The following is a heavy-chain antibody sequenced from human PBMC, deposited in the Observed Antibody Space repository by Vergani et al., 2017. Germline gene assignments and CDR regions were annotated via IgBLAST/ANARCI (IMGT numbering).Heavy chain of an antibody. J-gene: IGHJ5*02. CDR3: ARHGDIVVVPAAIVGWFDP. CDR2: IYPGDSDT. CDR1: GYSFTSYW. D-gene: IGHD2-2*01. Sequence: EVQLVQSGAEVKKPGASLKISCKGSGYSFTSYWIGWVRQMPGKGLEWMGIIYPGDSDTRYSPSFQGQVTISADKSISTAYLQWSSLKASDTAMYYCARHGDIVVVPAAIVGWFDPWGQGTLVTVSS. V-gene: IGHV5-51*01.